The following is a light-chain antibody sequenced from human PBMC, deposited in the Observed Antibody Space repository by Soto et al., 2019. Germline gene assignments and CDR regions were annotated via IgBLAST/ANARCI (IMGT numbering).Light chain of an antibody. CDR1: QTISSG. V-gene: IGKV1-5*03. CDR2: KAS. Sequence: DIPMTLSPSTLSGSIGDRVTITCRASQTISSGLAWYQQKPGKAPKLLIYKASTLNSGVPSRFSGSGSGTEFTLTISSLQPDDFATYYCQHYNIYSEAFGQGTKVDIK. J-gene: IGKJ1*01. CDR3: QHYNIYSEA.